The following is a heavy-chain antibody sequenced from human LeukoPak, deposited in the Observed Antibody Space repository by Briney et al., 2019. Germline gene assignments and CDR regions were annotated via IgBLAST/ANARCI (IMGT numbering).Heavy chain of an antibody. V-gene: IGHV1-69*13. CDR2: IIPIFGTA. CDR1: GYTFTSYD. D-gene: IGHD3-22*01. J-gene: IGHJ4*02. CDR3: ARDSYDSSGSENY. Sequence: SVKVSCKASGYTFTSYDISWVRQAPGQGLEWMGGIIPIFGTANYAQKFQGRVTITADESTSTAYMELSSLRSEDTAVYYCARDSYDSSGSENYWGQGTLVTVSP.